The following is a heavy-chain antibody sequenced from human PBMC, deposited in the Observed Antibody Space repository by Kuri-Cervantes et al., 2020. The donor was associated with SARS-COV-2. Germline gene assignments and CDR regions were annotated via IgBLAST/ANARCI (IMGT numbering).Heavy chain of an antibody. Sequence: ASVKVSCKASGYTFTDYYMHWVRQAPGQGLEWMGWINPNSGGTNYAQKFQGRVTMTRDTSISTAYMELSRLRSDDTAVYYCARDSPFWDYVWGKRFDPWGQGTLVTVSS. CDR1: GYTFTDYY. CDR2: INPNSGGT. J-gene: IGHJ5*02. CDR3: ARDSPFWDYVWGKRFDP. V-gene: IGHV1-2*02. D-gene: IGHD3-16*01.